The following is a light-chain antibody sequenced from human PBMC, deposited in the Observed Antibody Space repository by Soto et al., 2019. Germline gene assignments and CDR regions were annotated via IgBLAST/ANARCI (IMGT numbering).Light chain of an antibody. CDR3: QQYNNCPLT. V-gene: IGKV3-15*01. CDR2: DAS. Sequence: EIVMTQSPVTLSVSPGEGVTLSCRASQSVYSNLAWYQQKPGQAPRLLIYDASARATDIPARFSGSGSGTDFTLTVSRLQSEDFAVYDGQQYNNCPLTFGGWTKVEIK. CDR1: QSVYSN. J-gene: IGKJ4*01.